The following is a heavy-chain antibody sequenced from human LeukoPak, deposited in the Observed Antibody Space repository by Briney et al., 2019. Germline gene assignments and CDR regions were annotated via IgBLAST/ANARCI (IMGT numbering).Heavy chain of an antibody. CDR2: ISSSSSYI. CDR3: ARDLFPHFTVAGPY. CDR1: GFTFSSYS. J-gene: IGHJ4*02. Sequence: PGGSLRLSCATSGFTFSSYSMNWVRQAPGKGLELVSSISSSSSYIYYADSVKGRFTISRDNDKNSLHLQMNSLRAEDTAVYYCARDLFPHFTVAGPYWGQGTLVTVSS. V-gene: IGHV3-21*01. D-gene: IGHD6-19*01.